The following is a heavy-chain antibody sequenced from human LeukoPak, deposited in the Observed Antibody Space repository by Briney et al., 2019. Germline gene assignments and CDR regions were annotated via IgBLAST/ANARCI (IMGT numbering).Heavy chain of an antibody. CDR1: GYNFRSYA. CDR3: ARGNKGRAGTDY. CDR2: INTITGNP. J-gene: IGHJ4*02. V-gene: IGHV7-4-1*02. Sequence: ASVKVSCKASGYNFRSYAMNWVRQAPGQGLEWVGWINTITGNPTYAQDFTGRSVFSLDTSVSTAYLQITSLQAEDTAVYFCARGNKGRAGTDYWGQGTLVTVSS. D-gene: IGHD6-13*01.